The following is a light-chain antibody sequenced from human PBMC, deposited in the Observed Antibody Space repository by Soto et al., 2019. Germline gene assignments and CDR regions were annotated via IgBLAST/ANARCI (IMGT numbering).Light chain of an antibody. CDR3: QQRSIFPLP. CDR1: QSGSSY. J-gene: IGKJ4*01. Sequence: EIVLKHSPPPLSSSPGERATPSCRASQSGSSYLSWYQQKPGQAPRLLSYDPSNRATVIPARFSGSGSGTDCTLASSSLESEDFGDYYCQQRSIFPLPVGGGTNVEIK. CDR2: DPS. V-gene: IGKV3-11*01.